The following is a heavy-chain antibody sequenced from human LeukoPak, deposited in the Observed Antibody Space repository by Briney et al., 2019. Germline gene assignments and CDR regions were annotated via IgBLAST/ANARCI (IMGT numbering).Heavy chain of an antibody. CDR1: GFTVSSNY. CDR3: AGQYNYDHAFDY. Sequence: PGGSLRLSCASSGFTVSSNYMSWVRQAPGKGLEWVSVIYSGGSTYYADSVKGRFTISGDNSKNTVYLQMNSLRAEDTAVYYLAGQYNYDHAFDYWGQATLVTVSS. D-gene: IGHD1-1*01. CDR2: IYSGGST. V-gene: IGHV3-53*01. J-gene: IGHJ4*02.